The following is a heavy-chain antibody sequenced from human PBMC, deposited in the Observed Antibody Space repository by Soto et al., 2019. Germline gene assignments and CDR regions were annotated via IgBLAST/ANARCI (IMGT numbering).Heavy chain of an antibody. CDR2: IYYSGST. CDR1: GGSVSSGSYY. D-gene: IGHD3-22*01. Sequence: PSETLSLTCTVSGGSVSSGSYYWSWIRQPPGKGLEWIGYIYYSGSTNYNPSLKSRVTISVDTSKNQFSLKLSSVTAADTAVYYCARWAFFGIYDSSGYPWFDPWGQGTLVTVSS. J-gene: IGHJ5*02. V-gene: IGHV4-61*01. CDR3: ARWAFFGIYDSSGYPWFDP.